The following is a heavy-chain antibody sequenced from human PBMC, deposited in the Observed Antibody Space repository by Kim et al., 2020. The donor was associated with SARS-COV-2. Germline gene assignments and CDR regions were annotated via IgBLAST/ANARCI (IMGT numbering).Heavy chain of an antibody. Sequence: GGSLRLSCAASGFTFDDYTMHWVRQAPGKGLEWVSLISWDGGSTYYADSVKGRFTISRDNSKNSLYLQMNSLRTEDTALYYCAKDIKCSSTSCYGVYYYYGMDVWGQGTTVTVSS. D-gene: IGHD2-2*01. CDR3: AKDIKCSSTSCYGVYYYYGMDV. J-gene: IGHJ6*02. CDR1: GFTFDDYT. V-gene: IGHV3-43*01. CDR2: ISWDGGST.